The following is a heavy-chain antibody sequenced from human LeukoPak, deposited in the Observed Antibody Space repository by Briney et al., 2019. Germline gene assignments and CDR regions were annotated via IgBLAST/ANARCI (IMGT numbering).Heavy chain of an antibody. V-gene: IGHV1-3*01. CDR3: ASGRAYSYGFSKVDY. D-gene: IGHD5-18*01. Sequence: VASVKVSCKASGYTFTSYAMHWVCQAPGQRLEWMGWINAGNGNTKYSQKFQGRVTSTRDTSASTAYMELSSLRSEDTAVYYCASGRAYSYGFSKVDYWGQGTLVTVSS. J-gene: IGHJ4*02. CDR1: GYTFTSYA. CDR2: INAGNGNT.